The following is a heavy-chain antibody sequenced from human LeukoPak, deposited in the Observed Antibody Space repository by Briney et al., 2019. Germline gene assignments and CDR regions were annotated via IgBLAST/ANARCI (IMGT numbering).Heavy chain of an antibody. J-gene: IGHJ4*02. CDR2: ISGSSRYI. CDR3: ARRLNNGDYGNDY. D-gene: IGHD4-17*01. Sequence: GGSLRLSCAASGFTFSTYSMTWVRQAPGKGLEWVLTISGSSRYIYFADSVRGRFTISRDNAKNSLYLQMNSLRAEDTAIYYCARRLNNGDYGNDYWGQRTLVTVSS. CDR1: GFTFSTYS. V-gene: IGHV3-21*01.